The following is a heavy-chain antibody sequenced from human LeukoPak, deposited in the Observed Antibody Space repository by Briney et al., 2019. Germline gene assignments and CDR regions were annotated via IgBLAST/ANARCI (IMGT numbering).Heavy chain of an antibody. CDR2: ISYDGGNK. CDR3: ANAVGYFVFSDGMDV. Sequence: GGSLRLSCAASGFTFNTYDIHWVRQAPGKGLEWVAVISYDGGNKYCADSVKGRFTIARDNSKNTLYLQMNSLRAEDTAVYYCANAVGYFVFSDGMDVWGQGTTVTVSS. V-gene: IGHV3-30*18. D-gene: IGHD3-3*01. J-gene: IGHJ6*02. CDR1: GFTFNTYD.